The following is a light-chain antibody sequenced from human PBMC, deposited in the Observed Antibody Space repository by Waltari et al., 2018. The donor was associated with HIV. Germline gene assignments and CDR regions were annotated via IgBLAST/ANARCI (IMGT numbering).Light chain of an antibody. CDR1: QSVSSY. CDR3: QQRLTGPPVT. CDR2: DAS. J-gene: IGKJ5*01. Sequence: EVVWIQSPATLSLSPGEGATLSCRARQSVSSYLLWYQQKPGRALRLLIYDASKRATNIPARFSGSGAGTEFTLTISSLKPKDFAVYYSQQRLTGPPVTCRQGTRLGI. V-gene: IGKV3-11*01.